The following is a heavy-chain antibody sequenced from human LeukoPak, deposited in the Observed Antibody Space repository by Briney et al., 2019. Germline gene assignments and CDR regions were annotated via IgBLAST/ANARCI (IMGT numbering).Heavy chain of an antibody. CDR1: GITFSRHG. J-gene: IGHJ4*02. CDR3: AREATWGEWYFDH. D-gene: IGHD3-3*01. V-gene: IGHV3-30*03. CDR2: IADDGGVK. Sequence: GGSLRLSCVASGITFSRHGMDWVRQAPGKGLEWVAVIADDGGVKQYADSVKGRFTVSRDNSKSTLYLQMNGLSVEDTAIYYCAREATWGEWYFDHWDQGTPVTVSS.